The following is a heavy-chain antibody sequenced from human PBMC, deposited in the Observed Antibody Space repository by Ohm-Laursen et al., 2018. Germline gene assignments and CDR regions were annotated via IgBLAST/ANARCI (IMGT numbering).Heavy chain of an antibody. CDR3: AREKNYGGNSDAFDI. Sequence: GSLRLSCTASGFTFSSYSMNWVRQAPGKGLEWVSSISSSSSYIYYADSVKGRFTISKDNSKNTLYLQMNSLRAEDTAVYYCAREKNYGGNSDAFDIWGQGTMVTVSS. CDR1: GFTFSSYS. CDR2: ISSSSSYI. V-gene: IGHV3-21*04. D-gene: IGHD4-23*01. J-gene: IGHJ3*02.